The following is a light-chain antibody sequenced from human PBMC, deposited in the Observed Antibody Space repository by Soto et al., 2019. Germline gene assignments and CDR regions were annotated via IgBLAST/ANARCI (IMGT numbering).Light chain of an antibody. J-gene: IGKJ4*01. CDR3: QQHYIPPST. CDR2: WAS. V-gene: IGKV4-1*01. CDR1: QSVLHGSTYKNY. Sequence: DIVMTQSPDSLAVSLGERATINCKSSQSVLHGSTYKNYLAWYQQRPGQPPKLLFYWASTRESGVPDRFSASGSATDFTLTISNLQAEDVAVYYCQQHYIPPSTFGGGTRVEIK.